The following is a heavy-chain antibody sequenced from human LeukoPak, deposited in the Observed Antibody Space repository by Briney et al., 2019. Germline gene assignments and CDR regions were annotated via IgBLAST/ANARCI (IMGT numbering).Heavy chain of an antibody. CDR3: ARHAIDSSHYYLDYFDY. Sequence: SETLSLTCAVYGGSFSAYYWSWIRQPPGKGLEWIGEINHSGRTNYNASLKSRVTISVDTSKNQFSLKMSYVTAADTALFYCARHAIDSSHYYLDYFDYWGQGTLVPVSS. J-gene: IGHJ4*02. CDR2: INHSGRT. V-gene: IGHV4-34*01. CDR1: GGSFSAYY. D-gene: IGHD3-22*01.